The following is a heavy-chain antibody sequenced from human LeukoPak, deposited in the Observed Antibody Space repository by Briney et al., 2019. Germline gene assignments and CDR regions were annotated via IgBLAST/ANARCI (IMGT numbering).Heavy chain of an antibody. CDR1: GFTFSSYS. CDR3: ARGRDYCSSTSCYKYYFDY. J-gene: IGHJ4*02. D-gene: IGHD2-2*02. Sequence: PGGSLRLSCAASGFTFSSYSMNWVRQAPGKGLEWVSSISGSSCYIYYADSVKGRFTISRDNAKNSLYLQMNSLRAEDTAVYYCARGRDYCSSTSCYKYYFDYWGQGTLVTVSS. V-gene: IGHV3-21*01. CDR2: ISGSSCYI.